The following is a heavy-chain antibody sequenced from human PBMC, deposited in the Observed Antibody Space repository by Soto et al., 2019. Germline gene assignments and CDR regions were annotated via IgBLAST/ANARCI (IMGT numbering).Heavy chain of an antibody. V-gene: IGHV3-30*04. CDR2: IAYDGRNK. Sequence: QVQLVESGGGVVQPGRSLRLSCAASGFTFSSYAMHWVRQAPGKGLEWVAVIAYDGRNKYYADSVKGRFTISGDNSKNTMYLQMNSLRIEATAVYYWARELERVLDYCGQGPLVTVSS. D-gene: IGHD1-1*01. CDR1: GFTFSSYA. J-gene: IGHJ4*02. CDR3: ARELERVLDY.